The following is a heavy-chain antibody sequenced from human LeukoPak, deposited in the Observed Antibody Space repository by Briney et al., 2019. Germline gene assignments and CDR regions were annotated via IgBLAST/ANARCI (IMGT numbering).Heavy chain of an antibody. CDR1: GYTFTSYG. CDR2: ISAYNGNT. CDR3: ARATDGGNWMGWYFDL. Sequence: GASVKVSCKASGYTFTSYGISWVRQAPGQGLEWMGWISAYNGNTNYAQKLQGRVTMTTDTSTSTAYMELRSLRSDDTAVYYCARATDGGNWMGWYFDLWGRGTLATVSS. D-gene: IGHD4-23*01. J-gene: IGHJ2*01. V-gene: IGHV1-18*01.